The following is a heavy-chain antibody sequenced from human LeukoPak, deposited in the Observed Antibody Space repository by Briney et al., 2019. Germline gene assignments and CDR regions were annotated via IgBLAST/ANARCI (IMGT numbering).Heavy chain of an antibody. D-gene: IGHD6-19*01. J-gene: IGHJ3*02. CDR1: GGTFSSYA. V-gene: IGHV1-69*13. Sequence: SVKVSCKASGGTFSSYAISWVRQAPGQGLEWMGGIIPIFGTANYAQKFQGRVTITADESTSTAYMELSSLRSEDTAVYYCARGASLWESIAVALGTGGDAFDIWGQGTMVTVSS. CDR2: IIPIFGTA. CDR3: ARGASLWESIAVALGTGGDAFDI.